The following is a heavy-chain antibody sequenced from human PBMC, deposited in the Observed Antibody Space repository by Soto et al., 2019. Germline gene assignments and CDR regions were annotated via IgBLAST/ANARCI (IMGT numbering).Heavy chain of an antibody. CDR3: TTEDILTGYYRDYYYYYGMDV. CDR2: IKSKTDGGTT. Sequence: EVQLVESGGGLVKPGGSLRLSCAASGFTFSNAWMNWVRQAPGKGLEWVGRIKSKTDGGTTDYAAPVKGRFTISRDDSKNTLYLQMNSLKTADTAVYYCTTEDILTGYYRDYYYYYGMDVWGQGTTVTVSS. CDR1: GFTFSNAW. D-gene: IGHD3-9*01. J-gene: IGHJ6*02. V-gene: IGHV3-15*07.